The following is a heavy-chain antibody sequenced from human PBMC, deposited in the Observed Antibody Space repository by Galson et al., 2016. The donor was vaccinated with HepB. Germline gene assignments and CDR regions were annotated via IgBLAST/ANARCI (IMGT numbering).Heavy chain of an antibody. V-gene: IGHV1-18*04. CDR3: ARGYPPRSGYFYNGMDG. CDR2: ISVNNGKT. J-gene: IGHJ6*02. Sequence: SVKVSCKASGFTFTTYSFSWVRQAPGQGLEWMGWISVNNGKTDYPQNLQGRVTMTTDNSTSTAYMELRNLRSDETAVYYCARGYPPRSGYFYNGMDGWGQETTVTVSS. D-gene: IGHD5-18*01. CDR1: GFTFTTYS.